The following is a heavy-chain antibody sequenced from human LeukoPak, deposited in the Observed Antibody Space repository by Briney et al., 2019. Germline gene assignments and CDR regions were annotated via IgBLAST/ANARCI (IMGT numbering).Heavy chain of an antibody. CDR1: GFTVSNNY. J-gene: IGHJ4*02. Sequence: PGGSLRLSCAASGFTVSNNYMSWVRQAPGKGLEWVSVLYSGGNTYYTDSVKGRFAISRDNSKNTLYLQMNSLRAEDTAVYYCAKVGESGSYYLFNYFDYWGQGTLVTVSS. CDR3: AKVGESGSYYLFNYFDY. V-gene: IGHV3-53*01. CDR2: LYSGGNT. D-gene: IGHD1-26*01.